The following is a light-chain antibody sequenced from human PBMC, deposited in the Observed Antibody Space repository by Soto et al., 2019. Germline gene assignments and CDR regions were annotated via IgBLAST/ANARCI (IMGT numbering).Light chain of an antibody. CDR1: SSNIGSHT. J-gene: IGLJ2*01. CDR2: SNT. CDR3: AAWDDSLHGVV. Sequence: QSVLTQPPSASGTPGQTIAISCSGGSSNIGSHTVNWYQQLPGTAPRLLIYSNTQRPSGVPDRFSGSKSGTSASLAISGLQSEYEGDYYCAAWDDSLHGVVFGGGTKLTVL. V-gene: IGLV1-44*01.